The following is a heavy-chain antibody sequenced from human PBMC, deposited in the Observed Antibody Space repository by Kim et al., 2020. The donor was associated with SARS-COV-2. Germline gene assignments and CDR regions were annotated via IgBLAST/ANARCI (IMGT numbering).Heavy chain of an antibody. J-gene: IGHJ6*02. CDR1: GYTFTSYY. Sequence: ASVKVSCKASGYTFTSYYMHWVRQAPGQGLEWMGIINPSGGSTSHAQKFQGRVTMTRDTSTSTVYMELSSLRSEDTAVYYCARSRTRRYGMDVWGQGTTVTVSS. CDR2: INPSGGST. V-gene: IGHV1-46*01. CDR3: ARSRTRRYGMDV.